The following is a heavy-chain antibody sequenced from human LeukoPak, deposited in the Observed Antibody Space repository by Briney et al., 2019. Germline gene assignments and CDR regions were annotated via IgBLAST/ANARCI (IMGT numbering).Heavy chain of an antibody. CDR3: ARDRGTLHVPLVVAANGAYYYGMDV. CDR1: GFTFSSYW. V-gene: IGHV3-7*03. D-gene: IGHD2-15*01. CDR2: IKQDGSEK. Sequence: PGGSLRLSCAASGFTFSSYWMSWVRQAPGKGLEWVANIKQDGSEKYYVDSVKGRFTISRDNAKNSLYLQINSLRAEDTAVYYCARDRGTLHVPLVVAANGAYYYGMDVWGQGTTVTVSS. J-gene: IGHJ6*02.